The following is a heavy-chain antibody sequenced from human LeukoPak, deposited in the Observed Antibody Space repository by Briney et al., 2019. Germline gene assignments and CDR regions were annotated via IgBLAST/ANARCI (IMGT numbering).Heavy chain of an antibody. CDR2: INSNNGNT. Sequence: ASVKVSCKASGYTFTSYGISWVRQAPGQGLEWMGWINSNNGNTNYEQKFQGRVTMTTDTSTSTAYMELRSLRSDDTAVYYCARDFAVTTRKHYYYYGMDVWGQGTTVTVSS. CDR3: ARDFAVTTRKHYYYYGMDV. CDR1: GYTFTSYG. V-gene: IGHV1-18*01. J-gene: IGHJ6*02. D-gene: IGHD4-11*01.